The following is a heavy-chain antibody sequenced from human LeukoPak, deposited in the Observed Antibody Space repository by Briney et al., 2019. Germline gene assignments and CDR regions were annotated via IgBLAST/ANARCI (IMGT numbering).Heavy chain of an antibody. J-gene: IGHJ5*02. V-gene: IGHV4-34*01. D-gene: IGHD6-13*01. CDR3: ARGPYSSSWTGNWFDP. Sequence: SETLSLTCAVYGGSFSGYYWSWMRQPPGKGLEGMGEINHSGSTNYNPSLKSRVTISVDSSKNQFSLKLSSGTAADTAVYYCARGPYSSSWTGNWFDPRGQGTLVTVSS. CDR1: GGSFSGYY. CDR2: INHSGST.